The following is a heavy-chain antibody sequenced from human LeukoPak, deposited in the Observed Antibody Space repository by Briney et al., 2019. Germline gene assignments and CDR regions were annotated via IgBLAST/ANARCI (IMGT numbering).Heavy chain of an antibody. CDR3: SELGITMIGGV. J-gene: IGHJ6*04. D-gene: IGHD3-10*02. CDR1: GGSIFSSNSY. Sequence: SETLSLTCTVSGGSIFSSNSYWGWLRQPPGKGLEWIGSIYYSGNTYYNASLKSRVTISVDTSKNQFSLNLNSVTAADTAVYSCSELGITMIGGVWGKGTTVTISS. CDR2: IYYSGNT. V-gene: IGHV4-39*01.